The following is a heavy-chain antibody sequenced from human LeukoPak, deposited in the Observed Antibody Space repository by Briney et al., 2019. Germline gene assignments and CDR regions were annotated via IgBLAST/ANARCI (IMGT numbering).Heavy chain of an antibody. CDR1: GYSLTSYW. CDR3: ARRRGSGYDSDAFDI. J-gene: IGHJ3*02. Sequence: GESLKISCKGSGYSLTSYWIGWVRQMPGKGLEWMGIIYPGDSDTRYSPSFQGQVTISADKSISTAYLQWSSLKASDTAMYYCARRRGSGYDSDAFDIWGQGTMVTVSS. CDR2: IYPGDSDT. V-gene: IGHV5-51*01. D-gene: IGHD5-12*01.